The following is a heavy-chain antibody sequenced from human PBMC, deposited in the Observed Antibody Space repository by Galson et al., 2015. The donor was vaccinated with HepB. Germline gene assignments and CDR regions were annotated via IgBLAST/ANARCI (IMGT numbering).Heavy chain of an antibody. Sequence: ETLSLTCAVYGGSSSGYYWSWIRQPPGKGLEWIGEINHSGSTNYNPSLKSRVTISVDTSKNQFSLKLSSVTAADTAVYYCAILGEWFRESSWFDPWGQGTLVTVSS. J-gene: IGHJ5*02. CDR1: GGSSSGYY. CDR3: AILGEWFRESSWFDP. V-gene: IGHV4-34*01. CDR2: INHSGST. D-gene: IGHD3-10*01.